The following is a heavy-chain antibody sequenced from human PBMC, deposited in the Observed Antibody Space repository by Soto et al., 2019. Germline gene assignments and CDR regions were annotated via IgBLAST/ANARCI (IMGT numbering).Heavy chain of an antibody. Sequence: QVQLVESGGDVVQPGRSLRLSCAASGFTFSSYGMHWVRQAPGKGLEWVAAITYDGSNNYSRDSVEGRSTISRDTSQNTLYLQMYVLRPEDTSGYYCATVVWHGSGSANFHYWGQGTLVTGSS. D-gene: IGHD3-10*01. V-gene: IGHV3-30*03. CDR2: ITYDGSNN. J-gene: IGHJ4*02. CDR1: GFTFSSYG. CDR3: ATVVWHGSGSANFHY.